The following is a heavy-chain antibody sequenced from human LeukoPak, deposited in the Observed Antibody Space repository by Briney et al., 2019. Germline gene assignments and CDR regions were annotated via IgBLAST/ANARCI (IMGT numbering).Heavy chain of an antibody. CDR1: GGTFSSYA. CDR2: IIPIFGTA. J-gene: IGHJ6*03. Sequence: GASVKVSCKASGGTFSSYAISWVRQAPGQGLEWMGGIIPIFGTANYAQKFQGRVTITTDESTSTAYMELSSLRSEDTAVYYCARSRGLYYYMDDWGKGTTVTVSS. D-gene: IGHD2-2*01. V-gene: IGHV1-69*05. CDR3: ARSRGLYYYMDD.